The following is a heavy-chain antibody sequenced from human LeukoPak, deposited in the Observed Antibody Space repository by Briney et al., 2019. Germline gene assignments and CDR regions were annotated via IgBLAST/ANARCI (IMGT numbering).Heavy chain of an antibody. J-gene: IGHJ5*02. D-gene: IGHD2-15*01. CDR2: INPNSGGT. CDR1: GYTFTGYY. V-gene: IGHV1-2*02. CDR3: ARESTDIVVVVAAKRKNWFDP. Sequence: ASVKVSCKASGYTFTGYYMHWVRRAPGQGLEWMGWINPNSGGTNYAQKFQGRVTMTRDTSISTAYMELSRLRSDDTAVYYCARESTDIVVVVAAKRKNWFDPWGQGTLVTVSS.